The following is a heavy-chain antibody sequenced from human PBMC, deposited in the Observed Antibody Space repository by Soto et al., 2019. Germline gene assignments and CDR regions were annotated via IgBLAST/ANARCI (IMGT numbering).Heavy chain of an antibody. CDR1: GGSFSGYY. V-gene: IGHV4-34*01. CDR2: INYSGSS. Sequence: QVQLQQWGAGLLKPSETLSLTCAVYGGSFSGYYWSWIRQPPGKGLEWIGEINYSGSSNYNPSLKSRVTISVDMSKNQFSLKLGSVTAADTAVYYCGRVETTVKSSDSWGQGTLVTVSS. D-gene: IGHD4-17*01. J-gene: IGHJ4*02. CDR3: GRVETTVKSSDS.